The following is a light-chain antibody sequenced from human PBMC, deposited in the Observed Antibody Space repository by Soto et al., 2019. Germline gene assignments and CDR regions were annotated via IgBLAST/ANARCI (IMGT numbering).Light chain of an antibody. V-gene: IGKV1-8*01. CDR3: QQYYSYPPLT. J-gene: IGKJ4*01. Sequence: AILMTQSPSSLSSSTGDIFTITCRSSQGISSYLAWYQQKPGKAPKLLIYAASTLQSGVPSRFSGSGSGTDFTLTISCLQSEDFATYYCQQYYSYPPLTFGGGTKVDIK. CDR1: QGISSY. CDR2: AAS.